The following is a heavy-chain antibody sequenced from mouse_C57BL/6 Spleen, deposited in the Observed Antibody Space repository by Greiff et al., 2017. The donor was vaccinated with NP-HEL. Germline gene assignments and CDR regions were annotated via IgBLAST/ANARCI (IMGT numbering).Heavy chain of an antibody. CDR2: IDPETGGT. J-gene: IGHJ3*01. V-gene: IGHV1-15*01. CDR1: GYTFTDYE. D-gene: IGHD2-2*01. Sequence: SGAELVRPGASVTLSCKASGYTFTDYEMHWVKQTPVHGLEWIGAIDPETGGTAYNQKFKGKAILTADKSSSTAYMELRSLTSEDSAVYYCTRMGVTTSGFAYWGQGTLVTVSA. CDR3: TRMGVTTSGFAY.